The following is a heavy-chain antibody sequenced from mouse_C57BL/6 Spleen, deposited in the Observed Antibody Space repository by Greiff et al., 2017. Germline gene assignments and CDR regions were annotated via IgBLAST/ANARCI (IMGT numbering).Heavy chain of an antibody. V-gene: IGHV1-26*01. CDR2: INPNNGGT. D-gene: IGHD1-1*01. J-gene: IGHJ1*03. CDR3: ARNYYSSDWYFDV. Sequence: EVQLQQSGPELVKPGASVKISCKASGYTFTDYYMNWVKQSPGKSLEWIGDINPNNGGTSYNQKFKGKATLTVDKSSSTAYMELRSLTSEDSAVYYCARNYYSSDWYFDVWGTGTTVTVSS. CDR1: GYTFTDYY.